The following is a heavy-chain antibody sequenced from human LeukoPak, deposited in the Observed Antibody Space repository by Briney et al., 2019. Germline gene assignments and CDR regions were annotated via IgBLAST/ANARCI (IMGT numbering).Heavy chain of an antibody. V-gene: IGHV3-9*01. CDR2: ISWNSANI. Sequence: PGRSLRLSCAASGFTLEDYAMHCVRQAPGKGVEWVSGISWNSANIGYADSVKGRFTISRDNAKNSLYLQMNSLRPEDTALYYCAKLGVGYCSGNKCYTGYFDYWGQGTLVTVSS. J-gene: IGHJ4*02. D-gene: IGHD2-15*01. CDR1: GFTLEDYA. CDR3: AKLGVGYCSGNKCYTGYFDY.